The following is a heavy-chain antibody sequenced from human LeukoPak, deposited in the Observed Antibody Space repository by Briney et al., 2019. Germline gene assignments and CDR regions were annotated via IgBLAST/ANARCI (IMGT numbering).Heavy chain of an antibody. D-gene: IGHD1-26*01. J-gene: IGHJ4*02. Sequence: GGSLRLSCAASGFTFSSYAMSWVRQAPGKGLEWVSAISGSGGGTYYADSVKGRFTISRDNSKNTLYLQMNSLRAEDTAVYYCAKGGRWELRYFDYWGQGTLVTVSS. CDR3: AKGGRWELRYFDY. CDR1: GFTFSSYA. CDR2: ISGSGGGT. V-gene: IGHV3-23*01.